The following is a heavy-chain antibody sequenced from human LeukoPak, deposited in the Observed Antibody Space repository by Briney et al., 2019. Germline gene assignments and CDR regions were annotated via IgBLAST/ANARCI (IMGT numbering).Heavy chain of an antibody. D-gene: IGHD3-22*01. CDR3: TRHDDSSGYDNDCAFDI. CDR2: IRSKANSYAT. V-gene: IGHV3-73*01. J-gene: IGHJ3*02. CDR1: GFTFSGSA. Sequence: GGSLRLSCAASGFTFSGSAMHWVRQASGKGLEWVGRIRSKANSYATAYAASVKGRFTISRDDSKNTAYLQMNSLKTEDTAVYYCTRHDDSSGYDNDCAFDIWGQGTMVTVSS.